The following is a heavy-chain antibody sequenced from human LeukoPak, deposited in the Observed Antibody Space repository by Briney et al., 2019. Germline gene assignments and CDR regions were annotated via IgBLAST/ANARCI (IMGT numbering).Heavy chain of an antibody. CDR1: GFTFSSYG. V-gene: IGHV3-23*01. CDR3: AKVRYSYGRYYFDY. D-gene: IGHD5-18*01. J-gene: IGHJ4*02. Sequence: GGSLRLSCAASGFTFSSYGMSWVRQAPGKGLEWVSAISGSGGSTYYADSVKGRFTISRDNSKNTLYLQMNSLRAEDTAVYYCAKVRYSYGRYYFDYWGQGTLVTVSP. CDR2: ISGSGGST.